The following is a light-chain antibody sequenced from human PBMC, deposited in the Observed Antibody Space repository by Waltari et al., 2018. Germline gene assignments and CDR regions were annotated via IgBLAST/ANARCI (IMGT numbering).Light chain of an antibody. J-gene: IGKJ1*01. CDR3: QQYKEWPPWT. CDR1: QSVGND. Sequence: EIVMTQSPATLSVSPGERVTLSCRASQSVGNDLAWYHQAPGQAPRLLIYGASSRATGVPARFSGSGSGTEFTFTITSLQSGDFGIYFCQQYKEWPPWTFGQGTRVDTK. V-gene: IGKV3-15*01. CDR2: GAS.